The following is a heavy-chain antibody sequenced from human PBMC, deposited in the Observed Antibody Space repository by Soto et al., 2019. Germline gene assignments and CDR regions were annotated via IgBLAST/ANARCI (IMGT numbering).Heavy chain of an antibody. CDR3: ARDKIRSTGTSFDL. CDR2: IGTYKGDT. V-gene: IGHV1-18*01. CDR1: GYTFTTYD. D-gene: IGHD2-8*02. Sequence: QVHLVQPGAEVKKPGASVKVSCKASGYTFTTYDLTWVRQAPGQGLEWVGWIGTYKGDTKYSQKLQSRVTMTIDTSTCTAYMEVRSLRTDDTAVYYCARDKIRSTGTSFDLWGQGTLVTVSS. J-gene: IGHJ4*02.